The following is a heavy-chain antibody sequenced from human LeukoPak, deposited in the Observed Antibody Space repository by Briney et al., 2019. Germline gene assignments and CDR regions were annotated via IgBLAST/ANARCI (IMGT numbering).Heavy chain of an antibody. CDR2: INPSGGST. CDR3: ARGGKPYYYYYYMDV. J-gene: IGHJ6*03. CDR1: GYTFTSYY. V-gene: IGHV1-46*01. Sequence: ASVKVSCKASGYTFTSYYMHWVRQAPGQGLEWMGIINPSGGSTSYAQKFQGRVTMTRDMSTSTVYMELSSLRSEDTAVYYCARGGKPYYYYYYMDVWGKGTTVTVSS.